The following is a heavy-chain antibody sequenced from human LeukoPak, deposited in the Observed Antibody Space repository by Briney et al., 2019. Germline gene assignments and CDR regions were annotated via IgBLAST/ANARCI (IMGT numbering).Heavy chain of an antibody. D-gene: IGHD1-26*01. V-gene: IGHV3-30*02. CDR1: GFTFSSIG. J-gene: IGHJ4*02. CDR2: IWYDGSNK. Sequence: PGGSLRLSCAASGFTFSSIGMHWVRQAPGKGLEWVAFIWYDGSNKYYADPVKGRFTISRDNSKDTLYLEMNSLKTEDTAVYYCARDRPLRVGATSPIYYFDYWGQGALVTVSS. CDR3: ARDRPLRVGATSPIYYFDY.